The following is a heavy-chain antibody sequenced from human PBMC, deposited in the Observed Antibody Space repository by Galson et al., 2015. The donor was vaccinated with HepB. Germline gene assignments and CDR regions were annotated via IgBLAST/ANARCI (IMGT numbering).Heavy chain of an antibody. Sequence: LRLSCAASGFTVSSNYMSWVRQAPGKGLEWVSVIYSGGSTYYADSVKGRFTISRDNSKNTLYLQMNSLRAEDTAVYYCARDGDYYDSSGRDWGQGTLVTVSS. CDR2: IYSGGST. V-gene: IGHV3-53*01. D-gene: IGHD3-22*01. J-gene: IGHJ4*02. CDR3: ARDGDYYDSSGRD. CDR1: GFTVSSNY.